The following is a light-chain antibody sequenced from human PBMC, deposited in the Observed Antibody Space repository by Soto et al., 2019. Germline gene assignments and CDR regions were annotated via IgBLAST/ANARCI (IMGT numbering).Light chain of an antibody. CDR2: DAS. CDR3: QQYETFSGT. CDR1: QSVSGW. V-gene: IGKV1-5*01. J-gene: IGKJ1*01. Sequence: IQMTQSPSTLSASVGDTVTVTCRASQSVSGWLAWYQQKPGEAPKLLIYDASALSRGVPSRFSGSGSGTKFTLTIASLQPDDFATYYCQQYETFSGTFGPGTKVDIK.